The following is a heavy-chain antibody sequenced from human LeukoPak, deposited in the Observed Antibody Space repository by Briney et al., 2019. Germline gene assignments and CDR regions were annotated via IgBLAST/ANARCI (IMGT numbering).Heavy chain of an antibody. CDR3: ARGRGHPYYYDSSGYYPLLAY. CDR1: GGSFSGYY. CDR2: IYYSGST. V-gene: IGHV4-34*01. D-gene: IGHD3-22*01. J-gene: IGHJ4*02. Sequence: SETLSLTRAVYGGSFSGYYWSWIRQPPGKGLEWIGSIYYSGSTYYNPYLKSRVTISVDTSKNQFSLKLSSVTAADTAVYYCARGRGHPYYYDSSGYYPLLAYWGQGTLVTVSS.